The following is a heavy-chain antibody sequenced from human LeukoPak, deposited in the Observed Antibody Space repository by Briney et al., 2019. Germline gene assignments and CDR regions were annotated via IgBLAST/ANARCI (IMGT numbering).Heavy chain of an antibody. V-gene: IGHV1-2*02. J-gene: IGHJ4*02. CDR3: ARDSTPLTGSFFDF. CDR2: INPNSGGT. CDR1: GYTFTSYD. D-gene: IGHD3-9*01. Sequence: ASVKVSCKASGYTFTSYDINWVRQAPGQGLEWMGWINPNSGGTNYAQKFQGRVTTTRDTSISTAYMELSSLTSDDTAMYYCARDSTPLTGSFFDFWGQGSLVTVSS.